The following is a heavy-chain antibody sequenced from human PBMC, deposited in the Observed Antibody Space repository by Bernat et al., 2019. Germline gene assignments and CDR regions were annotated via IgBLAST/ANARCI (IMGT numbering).Heavy chain of an antibody. D-gene: IGHD2-15*01. V-gene: IGHV4-34*01. CDR3: AGGMSSGGQYYYYYYYYMDV. CDR2: INHSGST. J-gene: IGHJ6*03. CDR1: GGSFSGYY. Sequence: QVQLQQWGAGLLKPSETLSLTCAVYGGSFSGYYWSWIRQPPGKGLEWIGEINHSGSTNYNPSLKSRVTISVDTSKNQFSLKLSSVTAADTAVYYCAGGMSSGGQYYYYYYYYMDVWGKGTTVTVSS.